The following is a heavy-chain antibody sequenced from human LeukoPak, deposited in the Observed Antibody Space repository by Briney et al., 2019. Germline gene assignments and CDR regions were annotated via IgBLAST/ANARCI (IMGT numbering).Heavy chain of an antibody. Sequence: PSETLSLTCTVSGGSISGFYWSWTRQPPGKGLEWIGYIYYSGSTNYNPSLKSRVTISLNTSKNQFSLKLSSVTAADTAVYYCARGKGSVAFDIWGQGTMVTVSS. CDR1: GGSISGFY. J-gene: IGHJ3*02. CDR2: IYYSGST. V-gene: IGHV4-59*01. CDR3: ARGKGSVAFDI.